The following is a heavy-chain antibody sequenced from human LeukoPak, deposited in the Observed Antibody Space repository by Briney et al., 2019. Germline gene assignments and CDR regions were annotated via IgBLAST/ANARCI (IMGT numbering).Heavy chain of an antibody. CDR3: AREEVGATGVYQH. D-gene: IGHD1-26*01. V-gene: IGHV3-64*01. CDR1: GFTFSSYG. J-gene: IGHJ1*01. Sequence: PGGSLRLSCAASGFTFSSYGMHWVRQAPGKGLEYVSAISSNGGSTYYANSVKGRFTISRDNSKNTLYLQMGSLRAEDMAVYYCAREEVGATGVYQHWGQGTLVTVSS. CDR2: ISSNGGST.